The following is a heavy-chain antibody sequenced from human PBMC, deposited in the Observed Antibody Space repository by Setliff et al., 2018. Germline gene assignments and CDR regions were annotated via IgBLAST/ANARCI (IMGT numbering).Heavy chain of an antibody. CDR1: GYKFADYG. CDR2: IGVYTGKT. CDR3: SRLVRYCTTSTCQRLSGGEY. D-gene: IGHD2-8*01. Sequence: ASVKVSCKASGYKFADYGITWVRQAPGQGLEWMGWIGVYTGKTYYADKFQGRVTMTTDTPTDTAYLELRSLRSDDTAVYYCSRLVRYCTTSTCQRLSGGEYWGQGTLVTVSS. J-gene: IGHJ4*02. V-gene: IGHV1-18*01.